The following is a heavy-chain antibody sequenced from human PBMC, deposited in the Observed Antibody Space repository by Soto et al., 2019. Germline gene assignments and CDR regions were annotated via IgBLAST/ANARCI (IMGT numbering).Heavy chain of an antibody. J-gene: IGHJ4*02. CDR1: GFTVSSTY. CDR3: ARGYSSSWSAHDY. V-gene: IGHV3-53*01. Sequence: AGGSLRLSCAASGFTVSSTYMSWVRQAPGKGLEWVSLIYSGGGTYYADSVKGRFTISRDNSKNTLYLQMNSLRAEDTAVYSCARGYSSSWSAHDYWGRGTLVTVSS. D-gene: IGHD6-13*01. CDR2: IYSGGGT.